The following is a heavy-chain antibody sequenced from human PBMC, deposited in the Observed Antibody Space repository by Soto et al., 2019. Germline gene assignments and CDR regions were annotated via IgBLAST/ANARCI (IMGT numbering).Heavy chain of an antibody. Sequence: GGSLRLSCAASGFTVSSDYMSWVRQAPGTGLEWVSVIYSGGSTYYAGSVKGRFTISRDNSKNTLYLQMNSLRADDTAVYYCARVGFLGLWDDAFDIWGQGTMVTVSS. CDR2: IYSGGST. CDR3: ARVGFLGLWDDAFDI. V-gene: IGHV3-66*01. D-gene: IGHD1-26*01. J-gene: IGHJ3*02. CDR1: GFTVSSDY.